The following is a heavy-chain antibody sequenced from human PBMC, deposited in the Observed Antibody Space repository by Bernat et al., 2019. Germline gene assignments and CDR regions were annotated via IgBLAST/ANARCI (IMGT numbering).Heavy chain of an antibody. J-gene: IGHJ4*02. CDR2: IKQDGSEK. CDR1: GFTFSSYW. Sequence: EVQLVESGGGLVQPGGSLRLSCAAPGFTFSSYWMSWVRQAPGKGLEWVANIKQDGSEKYYVDSVKCRFTISRDHAKNSLYLQMNSLRAEDTAVYYCASWYSSSWYDYFDYWGQGTLVTVSS. D-gene: IGHD6-13*01. CDR3: ASWYSSSWYDYFDY. V-gene: IGHV3-7*01.